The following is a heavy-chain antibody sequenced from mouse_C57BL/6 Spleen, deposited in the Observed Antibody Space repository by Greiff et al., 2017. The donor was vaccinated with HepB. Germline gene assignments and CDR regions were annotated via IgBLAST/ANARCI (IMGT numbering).Heavy chain of an antibody. V-gene: IGHV14-4*01. J-gene: IGHJ4*01. CDR2: IDPENGDT. Sequence: EVQLQQSGAELVRPGASVKLSCTASGFNIKDDYMHWVKQRPEQGLEWIGWIDPENGDTEYASKFQGKATITADTSSNTAYLQLSSLTSEDTAVYYCTPNHYGSSLYAMDYWGQGTSVTVSS. CDR3: TPNHYGSSLYAMDY. D-gene: IGHD1-1*01. CDR1: GFNIKDDY.